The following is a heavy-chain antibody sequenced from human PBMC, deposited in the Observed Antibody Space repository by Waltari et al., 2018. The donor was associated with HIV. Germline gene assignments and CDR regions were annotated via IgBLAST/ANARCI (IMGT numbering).Heavy chain of an antibody. CDR2: IIPILGIA. J-gene: IGHJ5*02. CDR1: GGTFSSYA. Sequence: QVQLVQSGAEVKKPGSSVKVSCKASGGTFSSYAISWVLQAPGQGLEWMGRIIPILGIANYAQKFQGRVTITADKSTSTAYMELSSLRSEDTAVYYCARVGGDYGDTNWFDPWGQGTLVTVSS. D-gene: IGHD4-17*01. V-gene: IGHV1-69*04. CDR3: ARVGGDYGDTNWFDP.